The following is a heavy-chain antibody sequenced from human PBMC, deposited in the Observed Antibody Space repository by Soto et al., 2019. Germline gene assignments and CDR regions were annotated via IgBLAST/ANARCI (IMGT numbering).Heavy chain of an antibody. CDR1: GDSISNSRW. V-gene: IGHV4-4*02. Sequence: QVQLQESGPGLVKPSGTLSLTCAVSGDSISNSRWWTWVRQPPGKGLEWIGDIFHSGDTNYNPSLKSRVFISGDKSQNQFSLKVSSVTAEDTAVYYCAYSTGWYRHDVWGQGTLVTVSS. D-gene: IGHD6-19*01. J-gene: IGHJ3*01. CDR3: AYSTGWYRHDV. CDR2: IFHSGDT.